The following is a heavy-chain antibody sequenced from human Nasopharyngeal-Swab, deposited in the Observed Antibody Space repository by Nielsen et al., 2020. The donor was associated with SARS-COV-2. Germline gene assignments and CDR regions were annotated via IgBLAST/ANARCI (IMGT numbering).Heavy chain of an antibody. CDR2: IIPIFGTA. V-gene: IGHV1-69*13. J-gene: IGHJ4*02. CDR1: GGSFSSYA. CDR3: ARGEGSYTRSFDY. Sequence: SANVSCKASGGSFSSYAISWVRQAPGQGLEWMGGIIPIFGTANYAQKFQGRVTITADESTSTAYMELSSLRSEDTAVYYCARGEGSYTRSFDYWGQGTLVTVSS. D-gene: IGHD1-26*01.